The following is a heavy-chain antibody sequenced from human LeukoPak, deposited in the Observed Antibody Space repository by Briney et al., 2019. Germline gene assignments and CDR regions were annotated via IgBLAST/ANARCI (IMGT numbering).Heavy chain of an antibody. V-gene: IGHV4-59*08. CDR1: GGSFRSYY. D-gene: IGHD4-23*01. J-gene: IGHJ3*02. CDR2: IYYSGST. CDR3: ASYGGNVGHAFEI. Sequence: PSETLSLTCTVSGGSFRSYYWNWIRQPPGKGLELIGYIYYSGSTNYNPSLKSRVAISVDTSKNQFSLKLSSVTAADTAVYYCASYGGNVGHAFEIWGQGTMVTVSS.